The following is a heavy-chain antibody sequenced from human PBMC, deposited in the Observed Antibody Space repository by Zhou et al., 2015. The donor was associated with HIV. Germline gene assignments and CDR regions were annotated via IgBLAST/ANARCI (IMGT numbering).Heavy chain of an antibody. J-gene: IGHJ3*02. V-gene: IGHV3-48*01. D-gene: IGHD6-6*01. Sequence: EAQLVESGGGLVQPGGSLRLSCAVSGFSVTGDYMNWVRQAPGKGPECVAYISSSSSTRYYADSVKGRFTISRDNTKNSLYLQMNSLRVEDTAVYYCAREHYPSIAARLDAFDIWGQGTMVTVSS. CDR1: GFSVTGDY. CDR3: AREHYPSIAARLDAFDI. CDR2: ISSSSSTR.